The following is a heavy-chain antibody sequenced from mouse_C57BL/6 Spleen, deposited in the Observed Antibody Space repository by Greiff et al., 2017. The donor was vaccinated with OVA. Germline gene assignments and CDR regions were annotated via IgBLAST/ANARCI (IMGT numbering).Heavy chain of an antibody. Sequence: VQLQQSGPELVKPGASVKISCKASGYTFTDYYMNWVKQSHGKSLEWIGDINPNNGGTSYNQKFKGKATLTVDKSSSTAYMELRSLTSEDSAVYYCARGLFYYGSSPDYWGQGTTLTVSS. D-gene: IGHD1-1*01. CDR3: ARGLFYYGSSPDY. J-gene: IGHJ2*01. V-gene: IGHV1-26*01. CDR1: GYTFTDYY. CDR2: INPNNGGT.